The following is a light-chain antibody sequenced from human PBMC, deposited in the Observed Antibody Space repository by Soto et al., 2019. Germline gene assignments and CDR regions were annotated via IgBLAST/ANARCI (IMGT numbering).Light chain of an antibody. CDR1: QGVSRSV. Sequence: ELVLTQSPDTRSLSPGERPTLSCRASQGVSRSVLAWYQQKPGQAPRVRIYATSNRATGIPDRFSGSGSGTDFTLTISRLEPEDFAVYYCQQYGMSPLVFGPGTKVEIK. CDR3: QQYGMSPLV. J-gene: IGKJ1*01. V-gene: IGKV3-20*01. CDR2: ATS.